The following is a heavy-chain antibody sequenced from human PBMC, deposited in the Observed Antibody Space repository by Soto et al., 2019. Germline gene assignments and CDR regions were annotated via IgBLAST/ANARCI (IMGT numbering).Heavy chain of an antibody. CDR3: AKDMLQWLVVGHDAFDL. CDR1: GFPFSTYA. J-gene: IGHJ3*01. D-gene: IGHD6-19*01. Sequence: GGSLRLSCAASGFPFSTYAMSWVRQAPGKGLEWVSLISGSGDTTYYADSVKGRFTISRDNAKNTLYLQMNSLRAEDTAAYYCAKDMLQWLVVGHDAFDLWGQGTRVTVS. CDR2: ISGSGDTT. V-gene: IGHV3-23*01.